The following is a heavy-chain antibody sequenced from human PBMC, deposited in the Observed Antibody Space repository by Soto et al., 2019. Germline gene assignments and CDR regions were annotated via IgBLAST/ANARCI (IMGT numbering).Heavy chain of an antibody. D-gene: IGHD6-19*01. V-gene: IGHV1-2*04. Sequence: ASVKVSCKASGYTFTGYYMHWVRQAPGQGLEWMGWINPNSGGTNYAQKFQGWVTMTRDTSISTAYMELSRLRSDDTAVYYCARGYSSGWYFAFDIWGQGTMVTVSS. J-gene: IGHJ3*02. CDR2: INPNSGGT. CDR1: GYTFTGYY. CDR3: ARGYSSGWYFAFDI.